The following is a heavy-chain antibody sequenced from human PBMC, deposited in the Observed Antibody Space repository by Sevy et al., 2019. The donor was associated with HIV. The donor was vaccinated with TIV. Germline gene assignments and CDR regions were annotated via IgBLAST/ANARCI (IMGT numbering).Heavy chain of an antibody. V-gene: IGHV3-21*05. D-gene: IGHD1-1*01. CDR3: VRRRVDAYNVYFDL. Sequence: GGSLRLSCTASGFTFSAYSMNWVRQAPGKGLEWLSYISTGTDQIYYADSAKGRFTITRDDAKKSVYLEMKSLRDQDTALYYCVRRRVDAYNVYFDLWGQGTLVTVSS. CDR2: ISTGTDQI. CDR1: GFTFSAYS. J-gene: IGHJ4*02.